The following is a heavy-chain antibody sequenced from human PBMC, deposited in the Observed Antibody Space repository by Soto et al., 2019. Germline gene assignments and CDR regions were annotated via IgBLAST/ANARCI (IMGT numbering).Heavy chain of an antibody. Sequence: QVQLVQSGAEVKKPGSSVKVSCKASGGTFSSYTISWVRQAPGQGLEWMGRIITILGIANYAQKFQGRVTITADNSSTTAYMELSRLRSEDTAVYYCARGVTVTKENYYYYGMYVWGQGTTVTVSS. CDR2: IITILGIA. V-gene: IGHV1-69*02. CDR1: GGTFSSYT. CDR3: ARGVTVTKENYYYYGMYV. J-gene: IGHJ6*02. D-gene: IGHD4-17*01.